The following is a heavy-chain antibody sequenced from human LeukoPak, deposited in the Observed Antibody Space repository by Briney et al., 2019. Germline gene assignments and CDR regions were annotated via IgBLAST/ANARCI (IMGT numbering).Heavy chain of an antibody. D-gene: IGHD6-6*01. CDR1: GFTFSNSG. V-gene: IGHV3-23*01. CDR2: ISGSGVDT. J-gene: IGHJ4*02. Sequence: PGGTLRLSCAASGFTFSNSGMNWVRQAPGKGLEWVSGISGSGVDTHFADSVRGRFTISRDNAKNSLYLQMNSLRVEDTAVYYCAIGGAARPDFWGQGTLVTVSS. CDR3: AIGGAARPDF.